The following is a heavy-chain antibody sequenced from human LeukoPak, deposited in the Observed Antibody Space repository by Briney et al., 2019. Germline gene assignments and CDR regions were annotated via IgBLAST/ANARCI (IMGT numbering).Heavy chain of an antibody. V-gene: IGHV4-38-2*01. CDR3: AKSHNYYYDTNGHYTAFDI. D-gene: IGHD3-22*01. CDR1: GYSISSGYY. CDR2: IYHTGRT. J-gene: IGHJ3*02. Sequence: PSETLSLTCAVSGYSISSGYYWGWIRQPPGRGLEWIGSIYHTGRTYYSSSLRSRVTISVDTSKNQFYLTLSSVTAADTAVYYCAKSHNYYYDTNGHYTAFDIWGQGTMVTVSS.